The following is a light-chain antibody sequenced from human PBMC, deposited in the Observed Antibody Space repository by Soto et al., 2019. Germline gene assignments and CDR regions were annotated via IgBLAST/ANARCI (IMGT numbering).Light chain of an antibody. CDR3: QQSYSTPIT. V-gene: IGKV1-39*01. J-gene: IGKJ5*01. CDR2: DAS. CDR1: RSISIY. Sequence: DIQMTQSPSSLSASVGDRVTITCRASRSISIYLNWYQQRPGKAPKLLIYDASSLQSGVPSRFSGSGSGTDFTLTISSLQPEDFATYYCQQSYSTPITFGQGTRLEIK.